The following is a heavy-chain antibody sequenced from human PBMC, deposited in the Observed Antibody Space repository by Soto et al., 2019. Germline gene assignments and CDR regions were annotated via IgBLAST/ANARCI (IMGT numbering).Heavy chain of an antibody. D-gene: IGHD1-26*01. CDR3: ALHEIRWANYYVMAV. CDR2: IYPGDSDT. CDR1: GYSFTSYW. Sequence: GESLTISCNGSGYSFTSYWIGWVLQMPGKGLEWMAIIYPGDSDTRYSPSFQVQATISADKSISTAYLQWSSLKASDTAMYYCALHEIRWANYYVMAVWGQGTTVIVCS. J-gene: IGHJ6*01. V-gene: IGHV5-51*01.